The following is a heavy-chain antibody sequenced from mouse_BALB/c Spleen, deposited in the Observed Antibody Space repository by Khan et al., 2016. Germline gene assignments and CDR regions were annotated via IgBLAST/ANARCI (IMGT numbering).Heavy chain of an antibody. CDR3: ARWDGNYVPFAY. V-gene: IGHV1S135*01. CDR1: AYAFTTYN. J-gene: IGHJ3*01. Sequence: VQLKQSGPELVKPGASVKVSCKGSAYAFTTYNMYWVKQSHGKSLEWIGYIDPYNGVSSYNQKFKDKATLTVDESSSTAYMHLNSLTSEDSAVYYCARWDGNYVPFAYWGQGTLVTVSA. CDR2: IDPYNGVS. D-gene: IGHD2-1*01.